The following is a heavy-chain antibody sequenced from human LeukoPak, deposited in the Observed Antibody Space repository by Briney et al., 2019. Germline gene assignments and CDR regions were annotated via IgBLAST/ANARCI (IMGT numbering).Heavy chain of an antibody. V-gene: IGHV4-30-4*01. D-gene: IGHD3-3*01. J-gene: IGHJ5*02. CDR2: IYYSGST. CDR1: GGPISSGDYY. CDR3: ARVESTQYYDFWSGYYRGNWFDP. Sequence: SETLSLTCTVSGGPISSGDYYWSWIRQPPGKGLEWIGYIYYSGSTYYNPSLKSRVTISVDTSKIQFSLKLSSVTAADTAVYYCARVESTQYYDFWSGYYRGNWFDPWGQGTLVTVSS.